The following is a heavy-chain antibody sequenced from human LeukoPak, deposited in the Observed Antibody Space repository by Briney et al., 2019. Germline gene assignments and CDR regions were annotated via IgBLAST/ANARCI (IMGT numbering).Heavy chain of an antibody. CDR1: GFTFNNYV. CDR2: INGGGYNT. J-gene: IGHJ4*02. CDR3: ARASGIYGSGWYFDY. D-gene: IGHD6-19*01. V-gene: IGHV3-23*01. Sequence: GGSLRLSCAASGFTFNNYVMSWVRQAPGKGLEWVSTINGGGYNTYYADFVKGRFTISRDNSKNTLSLQVNTLRAEDTAVYYCARASGIYGSGWYFDYWGQGTLVTVSS.